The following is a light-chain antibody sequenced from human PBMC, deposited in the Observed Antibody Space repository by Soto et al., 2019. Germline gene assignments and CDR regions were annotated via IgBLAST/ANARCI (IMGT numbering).Light chain of an antibody. J-gene: IGLJ1*01. V-gene: IGLV2-11*01. CDR1: SSDVGGYNY. CDR2: DVS. CDR3: CSYAGSYTFV. Sequence: QSVLTQPRSVSGSPGQSVNIFCTGNSSDVGGYNYVAWYQQHPGKAPKLMIYDVSKRPSGVPDRFSGSKSGNTASLTISGLQAEDEADYYCCSYAGSYTFVFGTGTKVTVL.